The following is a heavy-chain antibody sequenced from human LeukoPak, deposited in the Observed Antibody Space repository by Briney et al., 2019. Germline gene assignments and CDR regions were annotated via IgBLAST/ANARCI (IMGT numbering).Heavy chain of an antibody. Sequence: GGSLRLSCAASGFTFSSYWMSWARQAPGKGLEWVANIKQDGSEKYYVDSVKGRFTVSRDNAKNSLFLQMSSLRAEDTAVYYCARDFNPAGSSSGWSTCKYWGQGTLVTVSS. CDR2: IKQDGSEK. D-gene: IGHD6-19*01. J-gene: IGHJ4*02. CDR1: GFTFSSYW. CDR3: ARDFNPAGSSSGWSTCKY. V-gene: IGHV3-7*05.